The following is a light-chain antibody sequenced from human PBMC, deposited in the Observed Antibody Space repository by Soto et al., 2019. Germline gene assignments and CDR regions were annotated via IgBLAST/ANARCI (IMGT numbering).Light chain of an antibody. Sequence: QSALTQPPSASGSPGQSVTISCTGTSSDVGGYNYVSWYQQHPGKAPKLMIYEVSKRPSGVPDRLSGSKSGNTASLTVSGLQGEDEADYYCSSYAGSNNLLFGGGTKLTVL. CDR2: EVS. CDR1: SSDVGGYNY. J-gene: IGLJ3*02. CDR3: SSYAGSNNLL. V-gene: IGLV2-8*01.